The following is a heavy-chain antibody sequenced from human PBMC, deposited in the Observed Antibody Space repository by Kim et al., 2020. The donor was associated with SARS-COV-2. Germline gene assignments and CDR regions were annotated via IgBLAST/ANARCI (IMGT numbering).Heavy chain of an antibody. D-gene: IGHD5-18*01. Sequence: ASVKVSCKASGYTFTSYAMNWVRQAPGQGLEWMGWINTNTGNPTYAQGFTGRFVFSLDTSVSTAYLQISSLKAEDTAVYYCARDAHAQPIQLWLRGPIDYWGQGTLVTVSS. CDR2: INTNTGNP. CDR1: GYTFTSYA. CDR3: ARDAHAQPIQLWLRGPIDY. J-gene: IGHJ4*02. V-gene: IGHV7-4-1*02.